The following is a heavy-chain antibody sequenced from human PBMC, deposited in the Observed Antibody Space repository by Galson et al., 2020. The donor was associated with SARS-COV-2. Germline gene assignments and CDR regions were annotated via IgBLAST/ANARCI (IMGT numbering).Heavy chain of an antibody. CDR2: ISHDGYNK. CDR3: AKETADYDSSNFDF. CDR1: GFTFSNYA. V-gene: IGHV3-30*18. J-gene: IGHJ4*02. D-gene: IGHD3-22*01. Sequence: GGSLRLSCVASGFTFSNYAMHWVRQAPGKGLEWVAIISHDGYNKYADSVKGRFTISRDNSKSTMYLQISSLRPEDTAVYYCAKETADYDSSNFDFWGQGTLVTVSS.